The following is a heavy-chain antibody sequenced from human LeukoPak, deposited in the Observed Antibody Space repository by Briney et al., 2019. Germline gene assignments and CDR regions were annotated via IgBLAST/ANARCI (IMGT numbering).Heavy chain of an antibody. Sequence: SETLSLTCTVSGGSISSSSYYWGWIRQPPGKGLEWIGSIYYSGSTYYNPSLKSRVTISVDTSKNQFSLKLSSVTAADTAVYYCARWEYSSSWQGDYWGQGTLVTVSS. CDR3: ARWEYSSSWQGDY. CDR1: GGSISSSSYY. D-gene: IGHD6-13*01. CDR2: IYYSGST. V-gene: IGHV4-39*07. J-gene: IGHJ4*02.